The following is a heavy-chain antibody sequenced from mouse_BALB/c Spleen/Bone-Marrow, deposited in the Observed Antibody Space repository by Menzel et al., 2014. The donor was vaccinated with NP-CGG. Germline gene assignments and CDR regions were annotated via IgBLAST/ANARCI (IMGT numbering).Heavy chain of an antibody. Sequence: QVHVKQSGAELVKPGASVKLSCKASGCTFTSYWMHWVKQRPGQGLEWIGEINPSNGRTNYNEKFKSKATLTVDKSSSTAYMQLSSLTSEDSAVYYCARERGNYPFAYWGQGTLVTVSA. D-gene: IGHD2-1*01. CDR3: ARERGNYPFAY. J-gene: IGHJ3*01. CDR2: INPSNGRT. CDR1: GCTFTSYW. V-gene: IGHV1S81*02.